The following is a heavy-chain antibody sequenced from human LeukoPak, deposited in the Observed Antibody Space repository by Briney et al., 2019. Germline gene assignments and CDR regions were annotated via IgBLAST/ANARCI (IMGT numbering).Heavy chain of an antibody. CDR3: GTSYHDTSGFFDY. Sequence: RSGGSLRLSCTASGFTVSYTYMTWVRQAPGKGLEWVSVMYGDGSTYYADSVKGRFTISRDDSRNAVHLQMNTLRAEDTAVYYCGTSYHDTSGFFDYWGQGNLVTVSS. J-gene: IGHJ4*02. CDR2: MYGDGST. V-gene: IGHV3-53*01. CDR1: GFTVSYTY. D-gene: IGHD3-22*01.